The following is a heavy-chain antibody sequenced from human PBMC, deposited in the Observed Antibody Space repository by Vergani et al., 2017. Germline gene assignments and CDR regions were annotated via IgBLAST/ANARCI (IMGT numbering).Heavy chain of an antibody. D-gene: IGHD3-22*01. J-gene: IGHJ4*02. CDR2: ISWNSGSI. Sequence: EVQLVESGGGLVQPGRSLRLSCAASGFTFDDYAMHWVRQAPGKGLEWVSGISWNSGSIGYADSVKGRFTISRDNAKNSLYLQMNSLRAEDTAVYYCARVYYDSSGYPPAASYYFDYWGQGTLVTVSS. CDR1: GFTFDDYA. CDR3: ARVYYDSSGYPPAASYYFDY. V-gene: IGHV3-9*01.